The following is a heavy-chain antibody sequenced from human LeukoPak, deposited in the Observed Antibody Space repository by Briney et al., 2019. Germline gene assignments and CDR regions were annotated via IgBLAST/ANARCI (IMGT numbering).Heavy chain of an antibody. CDR2: IYYSGST. D-gene: IGHD5-18*01. CDR3: ARIQRNDQRGIDY. V-gene: IGHV4-30-4*01. J-gene: IGHJ4*02. CDR1: GGSISSGDYY. Sequence: PSQTPSLTCTVSGGSISSGDYYWSWIRQPPGKGLEWIGYIYYSGSTNYNPSLKSRVTISVDTSKNQFSLKLSSVTAADTAVYYCARIQRNDQRGIDYWGQGTLVTVSS.